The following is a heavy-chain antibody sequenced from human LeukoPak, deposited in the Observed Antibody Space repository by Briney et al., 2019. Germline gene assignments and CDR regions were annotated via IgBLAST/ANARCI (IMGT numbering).Heavy chain of an antibody. CDR3: ARGGVVVIAIRAFDI. Sequence: GGSLRLSCAASGFTFSSYSMNWVRQAPGKGLEWVSSISSSSSYIYYADSVKGRFTISRDNAKNSLYLQMNSLRAEDTAVYYCARGGVVVIAIRAFDIWGQGTMVTVSS. D-gene: IGHD2-21*01. J-gene: IGHJ3*02. CDR1: GFTFSSYS. CDR2: ISSSSSYI. V-gene: IGHV3-21*01.